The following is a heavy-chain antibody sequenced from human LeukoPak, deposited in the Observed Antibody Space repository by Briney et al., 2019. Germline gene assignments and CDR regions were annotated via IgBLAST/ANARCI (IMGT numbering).Heavy chain of an antibody. Sequence: PGGSLRLSCAASGFTFSSYGMHWVRQAPGKGLEWVALISFDGSNQYYADSVKGRFTISRDNSKNTLYLQMNSLRTEDTAVYYCAKPPEVGATVGYFDYWGQGTPVTVSS. V-gene: IGHV3-30*18. CDR1: GFTFSSYG. D-gene: IGHD1-26*01. CDR2: ISFDGSNQ. CDR3: AKPPEVGATVGYFDY. J-gene: IGHJ4*02.